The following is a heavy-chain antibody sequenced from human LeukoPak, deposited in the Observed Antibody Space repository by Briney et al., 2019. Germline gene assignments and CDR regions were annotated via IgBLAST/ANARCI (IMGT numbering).Heavy chain of an antibody. D-gene: IGHD3-9*01. J-gene: IGHJ6*02. Sequence: GRSLRLSCAASGFTFSSYWMHWVRQAPGKGLVWVSRINSDGSSTSYADSVKGRFTISRDNAKNTLYLQMNSLRAEDTAVYYCARDKSYYDILTGYYSYYYYGMDVWGQGTTVTVSS. CDR2: INSDGSST. CDR3: ARDKSYYDILTGYYSYYYYGMDV. CDR1: GFTFSSYW. V-gene: IGHV3-74*01.